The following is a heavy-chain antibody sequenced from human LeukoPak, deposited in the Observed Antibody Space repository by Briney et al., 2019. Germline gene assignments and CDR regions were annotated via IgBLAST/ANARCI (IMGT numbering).Heavy chain of an antibody. CDR1: GGSISSSTYS. CDR3: ARARSSSSSWLN. V-gene: IGHV4-39*07. D-gene: IGHD6-13*01. Sequence: PSETLSLTCTVSGGSISSSTYSWGWIRQPPRNGLEWIGSMYYSGSTYYNPSLKSRVTISVDTSKNQFSLKLSSVTAADTAVYYCARARSSSSSWLNWGQGTLVTVSS. CDR2: MYYSGST. J-gene: IGHJ4*02.